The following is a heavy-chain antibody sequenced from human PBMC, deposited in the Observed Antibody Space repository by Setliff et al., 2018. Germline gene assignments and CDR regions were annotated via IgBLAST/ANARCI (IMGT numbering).Heavy chain of an antibody. CDR1: GGSFNVYF. CDR2: ISHSGST. Sequence: SETLSLTCAVYGGSFNVYFWSWIRQPPGKGLEWIGEISHSGSTNYNPSLRSRVTISVDTSKNQFSLRLRSVTAADTAVYFCARDPSSVAARPGYWGQGTLVTVSS. CDR3: ARDPSSVAARPGY. D-gene: IGHD6-6*01. J-gene: IGHJ4*02. V-gene: IGHV4-34*01.